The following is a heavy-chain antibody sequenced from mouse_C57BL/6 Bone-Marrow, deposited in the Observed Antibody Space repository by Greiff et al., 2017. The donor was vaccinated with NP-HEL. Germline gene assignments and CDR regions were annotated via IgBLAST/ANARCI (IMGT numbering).Heavy chain of an antibody. D-gene: IGHD2-4*01. Sequence: QVQLQQSGPGLVQPSQSLSITCTVSGFSLTSYGVHWVRQSPGKGLEWLGVIWSGGSTDYNAAFISRLSISKDNSKSQVFFKMNSLQADDTAIYYCARRRDGSDYAYYAMDYWGQGTSVTVSS. V-gene: IGHV2-2*01. CDR2: IWSGGST. CDR3: ARRRDGSDYAYYAMDY. J-gene: IGHJ4*01. CDR1: GFSLTSYG.